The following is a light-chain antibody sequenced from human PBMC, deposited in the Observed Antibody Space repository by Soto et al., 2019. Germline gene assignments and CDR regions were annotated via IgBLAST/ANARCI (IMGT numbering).Light chain of an antibody. CDR1: SSDVGSYNL. J-gene: IGLJ1*01. V-gene: IGLV2-23*02. CDR2: EVS. CDR3: CSYAGSSTFPYV. Sequence: QSVLTQPASVSGSPGQSITISCTGTSSDVGSYNLVSWYQHHPGKAPKLMIYEVSKRPSGVSNRFSGSKSGNTASLTISGLQAEDEDDYYCCSYAGSSTFPYVFGTGPKVTVL.